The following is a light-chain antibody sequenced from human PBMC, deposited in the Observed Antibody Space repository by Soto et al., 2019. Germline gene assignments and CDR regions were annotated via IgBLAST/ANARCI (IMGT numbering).Light chain of an antibody. J-gene: IGLJ1*01. CDR2: EVS. CDR1: SSDVGGYNY. CDR3: SSYTSSSIAYV. Sequence: QSALTQPASVSGSPGQSITISCTGTSSDVGGYNYVSWYQQHPGKAPKLMIYEVSNRPSGVSNRFSGSKSGNTASLSISRLLAEDEADYYCSSYTSSSIAYVFGTGTKVTVL. V-gene: IGLV2-14*01.